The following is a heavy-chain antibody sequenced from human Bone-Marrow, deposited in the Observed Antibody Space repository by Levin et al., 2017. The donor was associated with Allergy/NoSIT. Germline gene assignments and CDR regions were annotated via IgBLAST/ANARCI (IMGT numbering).Heavy chain of an antibody. CDR1: GFTFSSYG. CDR3: AKGTLPDYDDWFDP. V-gene: IGHV3-30*18. J-gene: IGHJ5*02. D-gene: IGHD4-17*01. CDR2: ISYDGSNK. Sequence: GGSLRLSCAASGFTFSSYGMHWVRQAPGKGLEWVAVISYDGSNKYYADSVKGRFTISRDNSKNTLYLQMNSLRAEDTAVYYCAKGTLPDYDDWFDPWGQGTLVTVSS.